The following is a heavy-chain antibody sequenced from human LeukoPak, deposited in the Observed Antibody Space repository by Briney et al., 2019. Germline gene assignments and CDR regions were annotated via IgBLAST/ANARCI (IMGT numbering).Heavy chain of an antibody. CDR3: AKRQGGWYLVDY. CDR1: GFTFSSYW. CDR2: INSDGSST. Sequence: PGGSLRLSCAASGFTFSSYWMHWVRQAPGKGLVWVSRINSDGSSTSYADSVKGRFTISRDNAKNTLYLQMNSLRAEDTAVYYCAKRQGGWYLVDYWGQGTLVTVSS. J-gene: IGHJ4*02. V-gene: IGHV3-74*01. D-gene: IGHD6-19*01.